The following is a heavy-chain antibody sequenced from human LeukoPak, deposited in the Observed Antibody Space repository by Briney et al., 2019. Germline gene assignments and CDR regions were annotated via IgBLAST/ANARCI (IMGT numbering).Heavy chain of an antibody. Sequence: ASVKVSCKASGYIFMNYGISWMRQAPGQGLEWMGWISAYNGDTVYAQNLQGRVTVTTDTSTDTAYMELRSLRSDDTAVYYCARDIGSVVGTSDYWGQGTLVTVSS. J-gene: IGHJ4*02. CDR3: ARDIGSVVGTSDY. CDR2: ISAYNGDT. V-gene: IGHV1-18*01. D-gene: IGHD3-10*01. CDR1: GYIFMNYG.